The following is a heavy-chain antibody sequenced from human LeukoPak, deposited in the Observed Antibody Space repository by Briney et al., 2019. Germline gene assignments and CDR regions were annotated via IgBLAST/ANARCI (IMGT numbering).Heavy chain of an antibody. D-gene: IGHD3-22*01. CDR2: IYYCGSS. Sequence: SETLSLTCTVSGGSISSHYWSWIRQPPGKGLEWIGYIYYCGSSNFNPSLKSRVTISVDTSKKQFSIKHSSVTAAGTAVYYCARLYDSSGYTNWLDAWGQGTLVTVSS. CDR1: GGSISSHY. J-gene: IGHJ5*02. CDR3: ARLYDSSGYTNWLDA. V-gene: IGHV4-59*11.